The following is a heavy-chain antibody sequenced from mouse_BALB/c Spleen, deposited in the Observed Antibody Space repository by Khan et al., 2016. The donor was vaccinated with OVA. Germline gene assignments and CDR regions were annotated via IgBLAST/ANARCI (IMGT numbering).Heavy chain of an antibody. J-gene: IGHJ3*01. V-gene: IGHV1S127*01. CDR2: IDPSKSET. Sequence: QVQLQQSGPELVRPGASVKMSCKASGYTFTSFWIHWVKQRPGQGLEWIGMIDPSKSETRLNQKFKDKATLNVDTPSNTAYLQLSRLTSEDSAVYYCARGGYGSPFAYWGQGTLVTVSA. D-gene: IGHD1-1*01. CDR3: ARGGYGSPFAY. CDR1: GYTFTSFW.